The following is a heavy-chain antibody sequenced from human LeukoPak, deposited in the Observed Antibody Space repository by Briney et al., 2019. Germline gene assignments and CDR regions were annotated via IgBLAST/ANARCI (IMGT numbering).Heavy chain of an antibody. CDR1: GGTFSSYA. V-gene: IGHV3-30-3*01. CDR3: ASGDY. J-gene: IGHJ4*02. CDR2: ISYDGSNK. Sequence: SCKASGGTFSSYAMHWVRQAPGKGLEWVAVISYDGSNKYYADSVKGRFTISRDNSKNTLYLQMNSLRAEDTAVYYCASGDYWGQGTLVTVSS.